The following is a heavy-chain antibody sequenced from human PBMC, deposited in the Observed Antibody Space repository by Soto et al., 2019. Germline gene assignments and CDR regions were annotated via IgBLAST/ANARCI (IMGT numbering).Heavy chain of an antibody. V-gene: IGHV1-69*06. D-gene: IGHD1-26*01. CDR1: GGTFNTYT. J-gene: IGHJ4*02. CDR2: VIPMYDSV. CDR3: ASWRSYSGSYCFDY. Sequence: QVQLVQSGAEVKKPGSSVKVSCEASGGTFNTYTINWVRQAPGRGLEWMGQVIPMYDSVNYAESFQGRVTITADKSTNIAYMELSCLRSEDTALYFCASWRSYSGSYCFDYWGQGTLVIVSS.